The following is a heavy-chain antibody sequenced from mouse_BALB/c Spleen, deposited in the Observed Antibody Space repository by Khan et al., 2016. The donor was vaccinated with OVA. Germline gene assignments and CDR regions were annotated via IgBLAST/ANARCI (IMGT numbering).Heavy chain of an antibody. V-gene: IGHV3-2*02. J-gene: IGHJ4*01. CDR3: SSELGRYYAMDY. CDR1: GYSITRDYA. D-gene: IGHD4-1*01. CDR2: ISNSGST. Sequence: EVQLQESRPGLVKPSQSLSLTCTVTGYSITRDYAWNWIRQFPGNKLEWMGYISNSGSTTYNPSLKSRISITRDSSKNRFFQLLNSVTTEYTATYHCSSELGRYYAMDYWGQGTSITVSS.